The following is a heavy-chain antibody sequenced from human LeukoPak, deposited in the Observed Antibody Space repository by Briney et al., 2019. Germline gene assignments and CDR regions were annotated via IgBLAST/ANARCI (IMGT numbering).Heavy chain of an antibody. CDR2: IKQDGSEG. CDR3: ARGKTTVTPGYFDY. J-gene: IGHJ4*02. Sequence: GRSLRLSCVGSGFTFNNYWMSWVRQAPGRGLEWVANIKQDGSEGYYVDSVKGRFTISRDNAKTSLYLEMNSLRAEDTAVYYCARGKTTVTPGYFDYGGQGTLVTVSP. D-gene: IGHD4-17*01. CDR1: GFTFNNYW. V-gene: IGHV3-7*03.